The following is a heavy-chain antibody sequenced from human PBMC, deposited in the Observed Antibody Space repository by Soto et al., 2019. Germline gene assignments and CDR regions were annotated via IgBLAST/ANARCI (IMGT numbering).Heavy chain of an antibody. CDR3: ARRGYYYDSSGYP. D-gene: IGHD3-22*01. CDR1: GDYISSSKW. J-gene: IGHJ4*02. CDR2: SHHSGSA. Sequence: QVQLQESGPGRVKPSGTLSLTCAVSGDYISSSKWWTWVRQPPGKGLEWIGESHHSGSANYNPSLKRRVTISVDKSKNQFSLNLSSVTAADTAVYYWARRGYYYDSSGYPWGQGTLVTVSS. V-gene: IGHV4-4*02.